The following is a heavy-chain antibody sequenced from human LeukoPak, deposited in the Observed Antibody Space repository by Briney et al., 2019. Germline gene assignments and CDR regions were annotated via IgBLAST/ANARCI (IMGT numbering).Heavy chain of an antibody. Sequence: SETLSLTCTVSGGSISSGGYYWSWIRQHPGKGLEWIGYIYYSGSTYYNPSLKSRVTISVDTSKNQFSLKLSSVTAADTAAYYCARDSGYECWYFDLWGRGTLVTVSS. CDR1: GGSISSGGYY. J-gene: IGHJ2*01. V-gene: IGHV4-31*03. D-gene: IGHD5-12*01. CDR2: IYYSGST. CDR3: ARDSGYECWYFDL.